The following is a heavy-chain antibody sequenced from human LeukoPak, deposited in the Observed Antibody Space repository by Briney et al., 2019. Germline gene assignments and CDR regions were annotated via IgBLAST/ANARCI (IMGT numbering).Heavy chain of an antibody. CDR1: AGSFNDYY. D-gene: IGHD3-10*01. Sequence: SETLSLTCAVYAGSFNDYYWTWIRQPPGKGLEWIGEINHRGRSTYNPSLKSRVTISVDTSKNQFSLKLSSVTAADTAVYYCASKYYYGSGSYYKDYWGQGTLVTVSS. CDR3: ASKYYYGSGSYYKDY. J-gene: IGHJ4*02. CDR2: INHRGRS. V-gene: IGHV4-34*01.